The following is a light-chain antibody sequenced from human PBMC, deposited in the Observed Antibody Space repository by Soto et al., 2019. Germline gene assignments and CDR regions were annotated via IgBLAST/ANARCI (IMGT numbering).Light chain of an antibody. CDR3: VLYINGGTGV. CDR1: SGSVSTNYY. J-gene: IGLJ3*02. Sequence: QTVVTQEPSFSVSPGGTVTLTCGLNSGSVSTNYYPAWYQRTPGQAPRTLIYHTNTRSSGVPDRFSGSILGNKAALTISGAQADDESDYYCVLYINGGTGVFGGGTKLTVL. CDR2: HTN. V-gene: IGLV8-61*01.